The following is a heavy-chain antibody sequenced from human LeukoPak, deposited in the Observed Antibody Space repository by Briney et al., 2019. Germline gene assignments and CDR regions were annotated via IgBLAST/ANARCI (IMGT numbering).Heavy chain of an antibody. J-gene: IGHJ3*02. Sequence: GSSVKVSCKASGGTFSSYAISWVRQAPGQGLEWMGGIIPIFGTANYAQKFQGRVTITADKSTSTAYMELSSLRSEDTAVYYCAREGMDIVVVVAAMGAFDIWGQGTMVTVSS. D-gene: IGHD2-15*01. CDR2: IIPIFGTA. V-gene: IGHV1-69*06. CDR1: GGTFSSYA. CDR3: AREGMDIVVVVAAMGAFDI.